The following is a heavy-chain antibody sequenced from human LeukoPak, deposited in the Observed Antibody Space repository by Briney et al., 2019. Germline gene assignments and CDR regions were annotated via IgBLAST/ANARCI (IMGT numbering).Heavy chain of an antibody. D-gene: IGHD3-22*01. Sequence: GGSLKFSGAASGFTFSSKPLTWARQAPGKGLKGGEVPSYDGSNKYYADSVKGRFTISRDNSKNTLYLQMNSLRAEDTAVYYCASSGYYYDSSGNAFDIWGQGTMVTVSS. CDR3: ASSGYYYDSSGNAFDI. V-gene: IGHV3-30*01. CDR2: PSYDGSNK. J-gene: IGHJ3*02. CDR1: GFTFSSKP.